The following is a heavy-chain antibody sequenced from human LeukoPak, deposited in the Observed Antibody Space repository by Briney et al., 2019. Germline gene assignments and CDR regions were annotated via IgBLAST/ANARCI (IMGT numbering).Heavy chain of an antibody. CDR2: IYTSGST. Sequence: SETLSLACTVTGGSISSYYWSWLRQPPGKGLECIGYIYTSGSTNYNPSFKSRVTISVDTSKNQFSLKLSSVTAADMAVYYCASVSRSEWLREYYFDYWGQGTLVTVSS. CDR1: GGSISSYY. CDR3: ASVSRSEWLREYYFDY. V-gene: IGHV4-4*09. D-gene: IGHD5-12*01. J-gene: IGHJ4*02.